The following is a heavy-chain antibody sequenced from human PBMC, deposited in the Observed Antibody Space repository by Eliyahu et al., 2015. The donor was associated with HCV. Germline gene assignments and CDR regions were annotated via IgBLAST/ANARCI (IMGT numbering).Heavy chain of an antibody. D-gene: IGHD2-8*01. V-gene: IGHV2-5*01. CDR3: AHVPKDIVLMVYAISWFDP. CDR1: XFSLSTSGVG. J-gene: IGHJ5*02. CDR2: IYWXDXK. Sequence: XITLKESGPTLVKPTQTLTLTCTFSXFSLSTSGVGVGWXRQXPXKALXWLALIYWXDXKRYSPSLKSRLTITKDTSKNQVVLTMTNMDPVDTATYYCAHVPKDIVLMVYAISWFDPWGQGTLVTVSS.